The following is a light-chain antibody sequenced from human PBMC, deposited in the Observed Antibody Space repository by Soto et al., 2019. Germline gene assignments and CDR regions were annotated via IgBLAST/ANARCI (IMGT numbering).Light chain of an antibody. J-gene: IGKJ1*01. CDR2: AAS. V-gene: IGKV1-6*01. CDR3: LQDYNYPRT. CDR1: QGIRND. Sequence: AIQMAQSPSSLSASVGDRVTVTCRASQGIRNDLGWYQQKPGKAPKLLIYAASSLQSGVPSRFSGSGSGTDFTLTINSLQPEDFATYYCLQDYNYPRTFGQGTKVDIK.